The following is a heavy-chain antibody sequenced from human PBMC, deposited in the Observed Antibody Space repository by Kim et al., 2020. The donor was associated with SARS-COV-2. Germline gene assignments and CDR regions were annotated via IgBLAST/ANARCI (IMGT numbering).Heavy chain of an antibody. V-gene: IGHV4-59*08. J-gene: IGHJ4*02. CDR2: MFHSGSS. D-gene: IGHD3-22*01. CDR3: ARQNGGYYGYFDS. Sequence: SETLSLTCTVSGGSINTYYWSWIRQPPGKGLEWIGYMFHSGSSNYNPSLKSRVTISVDTSKNQFSLKLSSVTAADTAIYYCARQNGGYYGYFDSWGQGTL. CDR1: GGSINTYY.